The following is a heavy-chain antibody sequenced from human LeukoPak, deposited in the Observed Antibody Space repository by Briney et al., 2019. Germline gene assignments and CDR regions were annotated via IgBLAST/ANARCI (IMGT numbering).Heavy chain of an antibody. V-gene: IGHV1-2*02. CDR3: ARSGSYLDYYYYGMDV. J-gene: IGHJ6*02. Sequence: ASVKVSCKASGYTFTGYYMHWVRQAPGQGLEWMGWINPNSGGTNYAQKFQGRVTMTRDTSISTAYMELSRLRSDDTAVYYCARSGSYLDYYYYGMDVWGQGTTVTVSS. CDR2: INPNSGGT. D-gene: IGHD1-26*01. CDR1: GYTFTGYY.